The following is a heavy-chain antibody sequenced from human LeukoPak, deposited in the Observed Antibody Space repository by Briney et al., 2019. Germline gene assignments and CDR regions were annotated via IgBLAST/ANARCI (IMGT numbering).Heavy chain of an antibody. V-gene: IGHV3-23*01. D-gene: IGHD3-10*01. CDR3: AKGPVVRGVTLILKTGEKGALDY. J-gene: IGHJ4*02. CDR2: ISGSATT. Sequence: GGSLRLSCAASGFTFSSYAMSWVRQAPGKGLEWVSAISGSATTYYADSVRGRFIISRDNSKNTLYLQMSSLRAEDTAVYYCAKGPVVRGVTLILKTGEKGALDYWGQGTLVTVSS. CDR1: GFTFSSYA.